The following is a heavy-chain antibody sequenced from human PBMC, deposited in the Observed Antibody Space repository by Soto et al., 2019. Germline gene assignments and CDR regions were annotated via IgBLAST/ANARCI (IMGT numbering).Heavy chain of an antibody. J-gene: IGHJ3*01. D-gene: IGHD3-3*01. CDR3: ARENFGAVVHDAFDL. CDR1: GGSVSSGGYY. Sequence: QVQLQESGPGLVKPSQTLSLTCSVSGGSVSSGGYYWNWIRQLPGKGLEWIGYIYDTETAYYNPSLKRRPSISLDTSKNQFSRTLHSVTPADTAVYYCARENFGAVVHDAFDLWGQGTVVTVSS. CDR2: IYDTETA. V-gene: IGHV4-31*02.